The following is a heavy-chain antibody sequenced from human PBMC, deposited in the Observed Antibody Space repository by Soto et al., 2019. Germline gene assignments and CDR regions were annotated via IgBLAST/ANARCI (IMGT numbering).Heavy chain of an antibody. V-gene: IGHV3-30*18. Sequence: ESGGGVVQPGRSLRLSCAASGFPFSSYGMHWVRQAPGKGLEWVAVISYDGSNKYYADSVKGRFTISRDNSKNTLYLQMNSLRAEDTAVYYCAKDGPPVLRYFDWSRHAYFDYWGQGTLVTVSS. J-gene: IGHJ4*02. CDR1: GFPFSSYG. CDR3: AKDGPPVLRYFDWSRHAYFDY. D-gene: IGHD3-9*01. CDR2: ISYDGSNK.